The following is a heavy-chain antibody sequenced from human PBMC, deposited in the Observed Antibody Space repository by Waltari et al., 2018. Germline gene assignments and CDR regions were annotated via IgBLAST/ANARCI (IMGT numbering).Heavy chain of an antibody. CDR3: ARHAIRAWVSHYGMDV. CDR1: GGSISSTNYY. CDR2: IYYRERT. V-gene: IGHV4-39*01. Sequence: QLQLQESGPGLVKPSETLSLTCSVSGGSISSTNYYWGWIRQPPGKGLEGIGTIYYRERTHYNPSLRGRGTMSVYTSRNQFSLKLTSVTAADTAVYHCARHAIRAWVSHYGMDVWGQGTTVTVSS. D-gene: IGHD2-21*01. J-gene: IGHJ6*02.